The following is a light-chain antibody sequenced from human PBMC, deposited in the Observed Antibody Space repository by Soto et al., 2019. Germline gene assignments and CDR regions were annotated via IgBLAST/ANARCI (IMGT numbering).Light chain of an antibody. V-gene: IGLV1-44*01. J-gene: IGLJ1*01. CDR2: SNN. CDR3: AAWDDSLDGFYV. Sequence: QSVLTQPPSASGTPGQRVTISCSGSSSNIGSNTVNWYQQLPGTAPKLLIYSNNQRPSGVPDRVSGSKSGTSASLAISGLQSADEDAYYCAAWDDSLDGFYVFGTGTKLTVL. CDR1: SSNIGSNT.